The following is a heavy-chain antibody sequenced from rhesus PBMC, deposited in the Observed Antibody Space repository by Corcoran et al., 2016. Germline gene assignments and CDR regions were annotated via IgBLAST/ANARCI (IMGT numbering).Heavy chain of an antibody. D-gene: IGHD2-15*01. CDR2: ICGSIGAP. CDR3: AREVARTETYGLDS. Sequence: QVQLQESGPGLVKPSETLSLTCAVSGGSISSGYGWSWIRQPPGKGLVWIGHICGSIGAPSYNPSLKSRVTISKDPSKNQFSLKLGSVTAADTAVYYCAREVARTETYGLDSWGQGVVVTVSS. J-gene: IGHJ6*01. CDR1: GGSISSGYG. V-gene: IGHV4S7*01.